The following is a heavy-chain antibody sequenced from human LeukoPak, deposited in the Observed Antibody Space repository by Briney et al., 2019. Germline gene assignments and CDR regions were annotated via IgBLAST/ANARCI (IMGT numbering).Heavy chain of an antibody. Sequence: SETLSLTCTVSGGSISTYYWSWIRQPPGKGLEWIGYIYYSGSTNYNPSLKSRVIISVDTSKNQFSLKLSSVTAADTAVYYCARVLATVTTAVFDYWGQGILVTVSS. J-gene: IGHJ4*02. CDR3: ARVLATVTTAVFDY. CDR2: IYYSGST. CDR1: GGSISTYY. V-gene: IGHV4-59*12. D-gene: IGHD4-17*01.